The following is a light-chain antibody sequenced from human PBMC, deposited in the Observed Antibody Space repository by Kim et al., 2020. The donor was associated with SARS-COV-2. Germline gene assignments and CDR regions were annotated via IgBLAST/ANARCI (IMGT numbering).Light chain of an antibody. CDR3: QQLNSYPLT. CDR1: RGISSY. J-gene: IGKJ4*01. Sequence: IQLTQSPSSLSASVGDRVTITCRASRGISSYLAWYQQKPGKAPKLLIYAASTLQSGVPSRFSGSGSGTDFTLTISSLQPEDFATYSCQQLNSYPLTFGGGTKVDIK. V-gene: IGKV1-9*01. CDR2: AAS.